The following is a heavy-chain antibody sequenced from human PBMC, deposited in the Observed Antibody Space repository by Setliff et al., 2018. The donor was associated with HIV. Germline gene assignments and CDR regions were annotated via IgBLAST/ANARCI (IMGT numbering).Heavy chain of an antibody. D-gene: IGHD3-22*01. CDR1: GGSINSTSYY. V-gene: IGHV4-39*07. CDR2: IYHTGST. Sequence: PSETLSLTCTVSGGSINSTSYYWGWIRQPPGNGLEWIGSIYHTGSTYYKPSLKSRVTISVDTSKNQFSLKLSSVTAADTAVYYCARSYYDSSGYYSLDYWGQGTLVTVSS. J-gene: IGHJ4*02. CDR3: ARSYYDSSGYYSLDY.